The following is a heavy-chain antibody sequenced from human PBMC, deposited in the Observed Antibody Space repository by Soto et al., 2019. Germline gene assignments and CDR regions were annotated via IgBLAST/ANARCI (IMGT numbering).Heavy chain of an antibody. D-gene: IGHD1-1*01. CDR2: MNPNTGNS. CDR1: GYTFTRYD. V-gene: IGHV1-8*01. J-gene: IGHJ4*02. Sequence: ASVKVSCKASGYTFTRYDIYWVRQATRQGLEWMGWMNPNTGNSGYAQKVQGRVTMTSDTSISTAHMELSSLRSEDTAVYYCARRAETNGWNGCGADKYYFDSWGQGTLVTVSS. CDR3: ARRAETNGWNGCGADKYYFDS.